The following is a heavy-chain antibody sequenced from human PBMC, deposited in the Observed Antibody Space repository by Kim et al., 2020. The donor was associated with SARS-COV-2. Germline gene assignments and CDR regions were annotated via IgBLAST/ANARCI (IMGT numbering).Heavy chain of an antibody. CDR1: GFTFGNYA. Sequence: GGSLRLSCAASGFTFGNYAMTWVRLAPGKGLEWVSVISGGGGSKSYADSVKGRFTISRDNSKNTLFLQMNSLRVEDTALYYCAKGVGYGGGGYTFYNWGQGHLVTVSS. CDR3: AKGVGYGGGGYTFYN. CDR2: ISGGGGSK. D-gene: IGHD3-16*01. J-gene: IGHJ4*02. V-gene: IGHV3-23*01.